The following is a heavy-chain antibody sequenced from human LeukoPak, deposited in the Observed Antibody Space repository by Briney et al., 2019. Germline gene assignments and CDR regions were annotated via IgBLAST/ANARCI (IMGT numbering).Heavy chain of an antibody. CDR2: ISGSGGST. CDR1: GFTFSSYA. D-gene: IGHD6-13*01. V-gene: IGHV3-23*01. CDR3: AKEAYSSSWYSIDY. Sequence: LTGGSLRLSCAASGFTFSSYAMSWVRQAPGKGLEWVSAISGSGGSTHYADSVKGRFTISRDNSKNTLYLQMNSLRAEDTAVYYCAKEAYSSSWYSIDYWGQGTLVTVSS. J-gene: IGHJ4*02.